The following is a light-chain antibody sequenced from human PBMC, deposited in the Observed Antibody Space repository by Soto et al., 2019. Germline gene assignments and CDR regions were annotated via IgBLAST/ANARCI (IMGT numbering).Light chain of an antibody. J-gene: IGLJ1*01. V-gene: IGLV1-47*01. CDR1: SSNIGSNS. Sequence: QSVLTQPPSASGTPGQRVTISFSGSSSNIGSNSVYWYQQLPGTAPKLLIFKNSQRPSGVPDRFSGSKSGTSASLAVSGLRSGDEADYYCAAWDDRLRGFLFGPGTKVTVL. CDR2: KNS. CDR3: AAWDDRLRGFL.